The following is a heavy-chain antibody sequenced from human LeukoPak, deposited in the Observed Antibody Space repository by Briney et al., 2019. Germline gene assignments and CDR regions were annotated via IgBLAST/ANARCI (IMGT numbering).Heavy chain of an antibody. Sequence: SETLSLTCAVYGGSFSGYYWSWIRQPPGKGLEWIGEINHSGSTNYNPSLKSRVTISVDTSKNQFSLKLSSVTAADTAVYYCARVRFLEWSLYYYYGMDVWGQGTTVTVSS. D-gene: IGHD3-3*01. CDR1: GGSFSGYY. V-gene: IGHV4-34*01. CDR2: INHSGST. CDR3: ARVRFLEWSLYYYYGMDV. J-gene: IGHJ6*02.